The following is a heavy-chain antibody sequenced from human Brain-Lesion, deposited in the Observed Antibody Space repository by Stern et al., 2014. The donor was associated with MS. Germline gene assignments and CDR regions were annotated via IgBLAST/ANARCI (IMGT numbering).Heavy chain of an antibody. CDR3: AGEEDIRYCSGGSCTGNWFDP. V-gene: IGHV4-39*01. Sequence: QLVESGPGLVKPSETLSLTCTVAGGSVSSTSYAWAWIRQPPGKGLEWIGTIYYSGNTYYSPALKTRLTISLDTSKTQFLLQLSSVTAADTAVYYCAGEEDIRYCSGGSCTGNWFDPWGQGTLVTVSS. CDR2: IYYSGNT. J-gene: IGHJ5*02. D-gene: IGHD2-15*01. CDR1: GGSVSSTSYA.